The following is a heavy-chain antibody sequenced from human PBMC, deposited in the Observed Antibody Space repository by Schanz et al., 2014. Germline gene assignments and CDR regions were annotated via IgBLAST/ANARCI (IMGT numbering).Heavy chain of an antibody. J-gene: IGHJ6*02. CDR1: RYTFNTYG. CDR3: ARAKRFGDLDV. V-gene: IGHV1-18*01. D-gene: IGHD3-10*01. Sequence: QVQLVQSGPEVKEPGASVKVSCEASRYTFNTYGLNWVRQAPGQGLEWIGWISAQTGDTRYAQKMQGRITLTTDTATSTAYMELRNLRSDDTAVYYCARAKRFGDLDVWGQGTTVTVSS. CDR2: ISAQTGDT.